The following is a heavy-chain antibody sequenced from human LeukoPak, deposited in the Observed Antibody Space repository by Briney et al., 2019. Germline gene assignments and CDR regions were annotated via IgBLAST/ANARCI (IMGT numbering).Heavy chain of an antibody. CDR1: GYTFSGYY. D-gene: IGHD3-10*01. J-gene: IGHJ5*02. CDR3: ARDYYGSGSLRGKWFDP. CDR2: INPNSGDT. Sequence: ASVKVSCKASGYTFSGYYIHWVRQAPGQGLEWMGRINPNSGDTNYAQKFQGRVTMTRDTSTSTVYMELSSLRSEDTAVYYCARDYYGSGSLRGKWFDPWGQGTLVTVSS. V-gene: IGHV1-2*06.